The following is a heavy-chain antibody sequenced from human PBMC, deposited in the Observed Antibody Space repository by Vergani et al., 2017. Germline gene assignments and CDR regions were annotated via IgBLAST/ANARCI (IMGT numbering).Heavy chain of an antibody. Sequence: EVQLVESGGGLVQPGGSLRLSCAASGFTFSSYWMSWVRQAPGKGLEWVANIKQDGSEKYYVDSVKGRFTISRDNAKNSLYLQMNSLRAEDTAVYYCARDPRGMNYYYMDVWGKGTTVTVSS. CDR3: ARDPRGMNYYYMDV. CDR2: IKQDGSEK. CDR1: GFTFSSYW. V-gene: IGHV3-7*01. D-gene: IGHD1-14*01. J-gene: IGHJ6*03.